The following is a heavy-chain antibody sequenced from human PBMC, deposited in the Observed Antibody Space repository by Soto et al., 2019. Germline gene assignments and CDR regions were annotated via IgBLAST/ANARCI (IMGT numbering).Heavy chain of an antibody. CDR1: GFIFRNYA. CDR3: ARDALSQTGGCYS. Sequence: QEELVESGGGVVQPGKSLRLSCVGSGFIFRNYAMHWVRQAPGKGLEWVAVISYDGNKQFYADSVKGRFTISRDSSKHTLYLQMNSLKNEDTAVYYCARDALSQTGGCYSWGQGTLVTVSS. V-gene: IGHV3-30-3*01. CDR2: ISYDGNKQ. D-gene: IGHD3-9*01. J-gene: IGHJ4*02.